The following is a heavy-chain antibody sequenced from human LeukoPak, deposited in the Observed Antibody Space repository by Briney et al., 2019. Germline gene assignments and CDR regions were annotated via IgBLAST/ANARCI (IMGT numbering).Heavy chain of an antibody. CDR3: ARRFAAQLAFVDV. V-gene: IGHV3-7*01. CDR1: GFTFSSRDW. CDR2: IKQDGSEK. D-gene: IGHD3-3*02. Sequence: GGSLRLSCVASGFTFSSRDWMTWVRQAPGKGLEWVANIKQDGSEKNYVDSVKGRFTISRDNAKNSVDLQMGSLRAEDMAVYYCARRFAAQLAFVDVWGKGTTVTISS. J-gene: IGHJ6*04.